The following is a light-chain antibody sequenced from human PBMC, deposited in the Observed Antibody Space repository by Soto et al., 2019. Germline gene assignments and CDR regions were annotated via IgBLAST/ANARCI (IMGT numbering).Light chain of an antibody. CDR3: SSYSTSYFYF. V-gene: IGLV2-14*01. CDR2: GAT. Sequence: QSALTQPASVSGSPGQSLTISCTGTTSDIGFYDYVSWYQQYPGKAPKLLIYGATIRPSGISIRFSGSKSGSPASLTISGLRDDDAADYYCSSYSTSYFYFFGSGTKVTVL. CDR1: TSDIGFYDY. J-gene: IGLJ1*01.